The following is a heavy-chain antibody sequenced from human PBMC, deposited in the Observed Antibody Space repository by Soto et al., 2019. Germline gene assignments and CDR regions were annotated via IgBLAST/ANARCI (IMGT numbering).Heavy chain of an antibody. D-gene: IGHD3-16*01. J-gene: IGHJ6*02. CDR3: ARLSRASFALDV. Sequence: PGESLKISCKGSGYNFITDWISWVRQMPGKGLEWMGRIDPTDSYTKYSPPFEGHVTISADKSISTAYLQWSSLKASDSAVYYCARLSRASFALDVWGQGTRSPSP. CDR1: GYNFITDW. CDR2: IDPTDSYT. V-gene: IGHV5-10-1*01.